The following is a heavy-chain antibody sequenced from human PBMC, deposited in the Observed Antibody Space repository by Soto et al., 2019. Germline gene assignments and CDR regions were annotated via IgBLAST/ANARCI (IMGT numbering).Heavy chain of an antibody. J-gene: IGHJ3*02. CDR3: ARDRADTAMATLDAFDI. CDR1: GFTVSSNY. CDR2: IYSGGST. D-gene: IGHD5-18*01. V-gene: IGHV3-53*01. Sequence: EVQLVESGGGLIQPGGSLRLSCAASGFTVSSNYMSWVRQAPGKGLEWVSVIYSGGSTYYADSVKGRFTISRDNSKNTLYLQMNSLGAEDTAVYYCARDRADTAMATLDAFDIWGQGKMVTVSS.